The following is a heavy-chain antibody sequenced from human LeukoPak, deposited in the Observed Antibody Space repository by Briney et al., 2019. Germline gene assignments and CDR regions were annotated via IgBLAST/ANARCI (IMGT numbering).Heavy chain of an antibody. J-gene: IGHJ4*02. D-gene: IGHD1-14*01. V-gene: IGHV3-21*01. Sequence: GGSLRLSCAASEFTFSSYTMSWVRQAPGKGLEWVSSISSSSYYIYYADSVKGRFTISRDNAKSSLYLQMNSLRAEDTAVYYCARSDNGFDYWGQGTLVTVSS. CDR2: ISSSSYYI. CDR3: ARSDNGFDY. CDR1: EFTFSSYT.